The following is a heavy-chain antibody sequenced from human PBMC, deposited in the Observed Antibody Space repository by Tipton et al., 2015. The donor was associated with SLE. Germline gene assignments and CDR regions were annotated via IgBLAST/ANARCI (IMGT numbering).Heavy chain of an antibody. D-gene: IGHD6-13*01. CDR3: ARVDSNTWHYFDY. CDR2: SFYRGST. Sequence: PGLVKPSETLSLTCSVSGDSVSDIGYYWSWMRQPPGKGLQWIGYSFYRGSTNYNPSLKSRVTMSVDTSKNQFSLKLTSVTAADTAIYYCARVDSNTWHYFDYWGQGTLVTVSS. V-gene: IGHV4-61*08. J-gene: IGHJ4*02. CDR1: GDSVSDIGYY.